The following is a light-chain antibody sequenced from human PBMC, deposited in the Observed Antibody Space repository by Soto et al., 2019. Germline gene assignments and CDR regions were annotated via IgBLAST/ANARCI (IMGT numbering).Light chain of an antibody. CDR1: QSVSSNY. Sequence: EIVLTQSPGTLSLSPGERVTLSCRASQSVSSNYLAWYQQKTGQAPRLLIFGASSRATGIPDRFSGSGSGTDLTLTISGLEPEDFAVYYCQQYGTTPRTFGQGTKLEIK. CDR2: GAS. J-gene: IGKJ2*01. CDR3: QQYGTTPRT. V-gene: IGKV3-20*01.